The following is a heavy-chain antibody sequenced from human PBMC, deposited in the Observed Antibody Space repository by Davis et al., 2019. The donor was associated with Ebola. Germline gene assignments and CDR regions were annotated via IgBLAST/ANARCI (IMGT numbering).Heavy chain of an antibody. D-gene: IGHD1-7*01. V-gene: IGHV4-59*01. J-gene: IGHJ4*02. CDR2: IYYSGST. CDR3: ATRASITGTTLYDY. CDR1: GGSISSYY. Sequence: PSETLSLTCTVSGGSISSYYWSWIRQPPGKGLEWIGYIYYSGSTNYNPSLKSRVTISVDTSKNQFSLKLSSVTAADTAVYYCATRASITGTTLYDYWGQGTLVTVSS.